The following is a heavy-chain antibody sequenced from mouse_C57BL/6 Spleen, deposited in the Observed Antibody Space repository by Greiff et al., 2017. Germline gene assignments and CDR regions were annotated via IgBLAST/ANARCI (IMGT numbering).Heavy chain of an antibody. CDR3: AGMRNGYSPFAY. CDR2: IWWDDDK. V-gene: IGHV8-8*01. J-gene: IGHJ3*01. CDR1: GFSLSTFGMG. Sequence: QVTLKESGPGILQPSQTLSLTCSFSGFSLSTFGMGVGWIRQPSGKGLEWLAHIWWDDDKYYNPALKSRLTIYKDTSKNQVFLRSANVDAADTATCYCAGMRNGYSPFAYWGQGTLVTVSA. D-gene: IGHD2-3*01.